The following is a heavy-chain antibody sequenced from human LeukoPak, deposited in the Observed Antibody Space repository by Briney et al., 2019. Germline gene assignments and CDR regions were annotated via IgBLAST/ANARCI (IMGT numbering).Heavy chain of an antibody. CDR3: AGASGDTAMVLSWFDP. CDR2: IYYSGST. D-gene: IGHD5-18*01. J-gene: IGHJ5*02. V-gene: IGHV4-39*01. CDR1: GGSISSSSYY. Sequence: PSETLSLTCTVSGGSISSSSYYWGWIRQPPGKGLEWIGSIYYSGSTYYNPSLKSRVTISVDTSKNQFSLTLSSVTAADTAVYYCAGASGDTAMVLSWFDPWGQGTLVTVSS.